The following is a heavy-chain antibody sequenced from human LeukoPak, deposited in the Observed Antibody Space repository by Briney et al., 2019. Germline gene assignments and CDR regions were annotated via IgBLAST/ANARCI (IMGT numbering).Heavy chain of an antibody. J-gene: IGHJ6*02. CDR1: GFTFSSYA. D-gene: IGHD5-18*01. CDR2: ISGSGGST. V-gene: IGHV3-23*01. CDR3: AKGGKTYPGYGYDYYYYGMDV. Sequence: GGSLRLSCAASGFTFSSYAMSWVRQAPGEGLEWVSAISGSGGSTYYADSVKGRFTISRDNSKNTLYLQMNSLRAEDTAVYYCAKGGKTYPGYGYDYYYYGMDVWGQGTTVTVSS.